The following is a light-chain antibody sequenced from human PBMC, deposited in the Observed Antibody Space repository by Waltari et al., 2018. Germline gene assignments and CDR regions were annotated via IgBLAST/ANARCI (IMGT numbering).Light chain of an antibody. J-gene: IGLJ1*01. CDR3: AAWDDSLNAHYV. V-gene: IGLV1-44*01. CDR2: SNN. Sequence: QSVLTQPPSASGTPGQRVTISCSASSPNIGRNTVNWYQQLPGTAPKLLIYSNNQRPSGVPDRFSGSKSGTSASLAISGLQSEDEADYYCAAWDDSLNAHYVFGTGTKVTVL. CDR1: SPNIGRNT.